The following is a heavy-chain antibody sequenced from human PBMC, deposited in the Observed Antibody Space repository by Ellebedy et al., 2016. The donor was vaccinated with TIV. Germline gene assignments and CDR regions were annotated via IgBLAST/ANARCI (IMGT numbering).Heavy chain of an antibody. V-gene: IGHV3-48*04. D-gene: IGHD4-23*01. CDR3: ATDDYAGDDPV. CDR1: GFTLSRYN. CDR2: ISSGSSAI. Sequence: PGGSLRLSCAASGFTLSRYNMNWVRQAPGRGLEWVSYISSGSSAIYYADSVKGRFTISRDNTKNSLYLQMNILRAEDTAVYYCATDDYAGDDPVWGQGTLVTVSS. J-gene: IGHJ4*02.